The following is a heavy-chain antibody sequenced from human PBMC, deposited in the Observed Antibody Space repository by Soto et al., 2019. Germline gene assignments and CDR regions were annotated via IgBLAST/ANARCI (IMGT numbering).Heavy chain of an antibody. CDR1: GYTFTSYD. CDR3: ARSYNMYYDFWSGYYTGARYYYMDV. CDR2: ISAYNGNT. J-gene: IGHJ6*03. V-gene: IGHV1-18*01. D-gene: IGHD3-3*01. Sequence: ASVKVSCKASGYTFTSYDINWVRQATGQGLEWMGWISAYNGNTNYAQKLQGRVTMTTDTSTSTAYMELRSLRSDDTAVYYCARSYNMYYDFWSGYYTGARYYYMDVWGKGTTVTVSS.